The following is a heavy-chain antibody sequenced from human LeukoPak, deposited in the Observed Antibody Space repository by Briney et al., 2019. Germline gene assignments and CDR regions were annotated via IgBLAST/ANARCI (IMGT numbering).Heavy chain of an antibody. D-gene: IGHD6-19*01. V-gene: IGHV3-23*01. Sequence: PGGSLRLSCAASGFTFSSYAMSWVRQAPGKGLEWVSAISGSGGRTYSADSVKGRLSISRDNSENTLYLQMNSLRAEDTAVYYCAKNKLRGWYGSYYFDYWGQGTLVTVSS. CDR2: ISGSGGRT. CDR1: GFTFSSYA. CDR3: AKNKLRGWYGSYYFDY. J-gene: IGHJ4*02.